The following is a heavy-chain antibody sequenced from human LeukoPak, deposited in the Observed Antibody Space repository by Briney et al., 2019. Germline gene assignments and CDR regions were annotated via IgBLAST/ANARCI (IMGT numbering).Heavy chain of an antibody. J-gene: IGHJ3*02. V-gene: IGHV1-46*01. D-gene: IGHD6-13*01. CDR2: IYPSGGST. CDR1: GYTFITYY. Sequence: ASVKVSCKASGYTFITYYIHWVRQAPGQGLEWMGIIYPSGGSTNYAQKFQGRVTITTDESTSTAYMELSSLRSEDTAVYYCARSSSDAFDIWGQGTMVTVSS. CDR3: ARSSSDAFDI.